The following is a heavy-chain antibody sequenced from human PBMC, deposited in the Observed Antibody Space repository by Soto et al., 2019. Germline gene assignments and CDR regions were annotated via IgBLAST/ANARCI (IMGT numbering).Heavy chain of an antibody. CDR3: ARTPPDYFDRSGYWIYYFDY. CDR1: GGSINNSDYY. CDR2: NYYSGRP. Sequence: QVQLQESGPGLVKPSQTLSLTCTVSGGSINNSDYYWNWIRQPPGKGLEWIGYNYYSGRPYYNPSLKSRVTIALDPSKNQFSLTLSSVTAADTAVYFCARTPPDYFDRSGYWIYYFDYWGQGTLVTVSS. V-gene: IGHV4-30-4*01. D-gene: IGHD3-22*01. J-gene: IGHJ4*02.